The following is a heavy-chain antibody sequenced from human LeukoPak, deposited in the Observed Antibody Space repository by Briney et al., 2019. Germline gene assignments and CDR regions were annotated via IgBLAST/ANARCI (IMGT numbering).Heavy chain of an antibody. CDR1: GFTFSRYS. V-gene: IGHV3-21*01. J-gene: IGHJ6*02. Sequence: GGSLRLSCAASGFTFSRYSMNWVRQAPGKGLEWVSSISSSSSYIYDADSVKGRFTISRDNAKNSLYLQMNSLRAEDTAVYYCARGSYGSGSYYKTDVWGQGTTVTVSS. CDR2: ISSSSSYI. CDR3: ARGSYGSGSYYKTDV. D-gene: IGHD3-10*01.